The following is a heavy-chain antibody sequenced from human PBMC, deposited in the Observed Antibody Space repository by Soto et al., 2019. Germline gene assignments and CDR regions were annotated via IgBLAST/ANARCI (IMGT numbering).Heavy chain of an antibody. D-gene: IGHD3-3*01. CDR2: IKSKTDGGTT. V-gene: IGHV3-15*01. J-gene: IGHJ4*02. CDR3: TTVATYYDFWSGYPRADY. Sequence: EVQLVESGGGLGKPGGSLRLSCAASGFTFSNAWMSWVRQAPGKGLEWVGRIKSKTDGGTTDYAAPVKGRFTISRDDSKNTLYLEMNSLKTEDTAVSYCTTVATYYDFWSGYPRADYWGQGTLVTVSS. CDR1: GFTFSNAW.